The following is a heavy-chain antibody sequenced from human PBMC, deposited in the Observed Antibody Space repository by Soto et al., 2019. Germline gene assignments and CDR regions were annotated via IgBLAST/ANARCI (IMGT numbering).Heavy chain of an antibody. CDR1: GFTFSSYE. V-gene: IGHV3-48*03. J-gene: IGHJ6*02. CDR3: AREPYGMGV. Sequence: GGSLRLSCAASGFTFSSYEMNWVRQAPGKGLEWVSYISSSGSTIYYADSVKGRFTISRDKAKNSLYLQMNSLRAEDTAVYYCAREPYGMGVWCQGTTVTVYS. CDR2: ISSSGSTI.